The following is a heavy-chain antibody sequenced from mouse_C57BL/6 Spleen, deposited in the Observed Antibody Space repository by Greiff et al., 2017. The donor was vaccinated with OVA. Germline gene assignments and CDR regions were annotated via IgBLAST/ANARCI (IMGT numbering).Heavy chain of an antibody. V-gene: IGHV5-4*01. D-gene: IGHD3-1*01. CDR3: ARDGLLGNPFAY. J-gene: IGHJ3*01. CDR1: GFTFSSYA. Sequence: DVKLVESGGGLVKPGGSLKLSCAASGFTFSSYAMSWVRQTPEKRLEWVATISDGGSYTYYPDNVKGRFTISRDNAKNNLYRQMSHLKSEDTAMYYGARDGLLGNPFAYWGQGTLVTVSA. CDR2: ISDGGSYT.